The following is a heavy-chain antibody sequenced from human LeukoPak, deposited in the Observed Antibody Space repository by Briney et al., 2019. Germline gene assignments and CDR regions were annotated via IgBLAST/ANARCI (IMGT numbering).Heavy chain of an antibody. V-gene: IGHV4-59*01. CDR1: GGSINSYY. J-gene: IGHJ5*02. D-gene: IGHD6-13*01. CDR3: ARGDPFRAGWFDP. CDR2: IYYTGST. Sequence: SETLSLTCTVPGGSINSYYGSWIRQSPGKGLEWIGSIYYTGSTIYNPSLQSRVTISLDMSKSQFSLSLSSVTAADTAVYYCARGDPFRAGWFDPWGQGTLVTVSS.